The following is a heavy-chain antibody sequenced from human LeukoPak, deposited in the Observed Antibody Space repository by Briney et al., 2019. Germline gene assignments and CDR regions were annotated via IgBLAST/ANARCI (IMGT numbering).Heavy chain of an antibody. CDR1: GGSFSGYY. Sequence: SETLSLTCAVYGGSFSGYYRSWIRQPPGKGLEWIGEINHSGSTNYNPSLKSRVTIAVATSKNQFSLKLSSVAAADAAVYYCARENYYGSGSLPAFYWGQGTLVTVSS. J-gene: IGHJ4*02. CDR2: INHSGST. CDR3: ARENYYGSGSLPAFY. V-gene: IGHV4-34*01. D-gene: IGHD3-10*01.